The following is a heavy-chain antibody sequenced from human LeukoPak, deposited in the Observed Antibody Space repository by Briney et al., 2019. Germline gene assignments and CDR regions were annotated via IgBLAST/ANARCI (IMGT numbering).Heavy chain of an antibody. Sequence: SETLSLTCTVSGGSISSGGYYWSWIRQPPGKGLEWIGYIYHSGSTYYNPSLKSRVTISVDKSKNQFSLKLSSVTAADTAVYYCARVSPLRGEDFWGQGTPVTVSS. V-gene: IGHV4-30-2*01. CDR3: ARVSPLRGEDF. CDR2: IYHSGST. D-gene: IGHD4-17*01. J-gene: IGHJ4*02. CDR1: GGSISSGGYY.